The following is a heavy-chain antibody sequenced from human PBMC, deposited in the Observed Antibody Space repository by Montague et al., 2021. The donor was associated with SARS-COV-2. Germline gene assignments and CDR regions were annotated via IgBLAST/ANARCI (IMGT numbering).Heavy chain of an antibody. CDR3: ARSGGAVWGVTVSADLDY. V-gene: IGHV4-34*01. D-gene: IGHD3-10*01. CDR1: GGSFSGYY. Sequence: SETLSLTCAVYGGSFSGYYWSWIRQPPGKGLEWIGEINQSGRTNNNPSLKSRVTISVDTSKNQFSLKLSSVTAADTAVYYCARSGGAVWGVTVSADLDYWGQGILVIVSS. J-gene: IGHJ4*02. CDR2: INQSGRT.